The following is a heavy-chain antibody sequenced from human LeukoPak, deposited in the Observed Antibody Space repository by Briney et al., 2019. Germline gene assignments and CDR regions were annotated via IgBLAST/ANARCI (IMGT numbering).Heavy chain of an antibody. CDR2: ISAYGGCN. V-gene: IGHV3-43*02. J-gene: IGHJ4*02. CDR1: GLNFDDSA. CDR3: AKESGQFDY. Sequence: GGSERLFCVASGLNFDDSATHWVRQAPGKGLEWVSLISAYGGCNFSADSVKGRFSISRDNSNNSLYLQMNSLRSEDTAMYYCAKESGQFDYWGQATL.